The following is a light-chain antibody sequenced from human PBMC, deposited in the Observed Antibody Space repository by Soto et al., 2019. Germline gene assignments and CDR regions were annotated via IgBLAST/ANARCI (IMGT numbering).Light chain of an antibody. V-gene: IGKV3-20*01. CDR2: GAS. CDR1: QNINRDY. J-gene: IGKJ1*01. Sequence: EIVLQQSQGTMSLSPGARATLSCRASQNINRDYFAWYQQKPGQAPRLLIYGASSRATGIPDRFSGSGSGTDFTLTISRLEPEDFAVYYCKQYGSSQTVGQGTKVDIK. CDR3: KQYGSSQT.